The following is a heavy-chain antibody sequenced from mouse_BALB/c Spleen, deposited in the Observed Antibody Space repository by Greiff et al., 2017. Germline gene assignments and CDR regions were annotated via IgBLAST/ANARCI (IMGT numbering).Heavy chain of an antibody. D-gene: IGHD1-1*01. J-gene: IGHJ2*01. Sequence: EVKLMESGPSLVKPSQTLSLTCSVTGDSITSGYWNWIRKFPGNKLEYMGYISYSGSTYYNPSLKSRISITRDTSKNQYYLQLNSVTTEDTATYYCARSGYYGSSPDDWGQGTTLTVSS. V-gene: IGHV3-8*02. CDR2: ISYSGST. CDR1: GDSITSGY. CDR3: ARSGYYGSSPDD.